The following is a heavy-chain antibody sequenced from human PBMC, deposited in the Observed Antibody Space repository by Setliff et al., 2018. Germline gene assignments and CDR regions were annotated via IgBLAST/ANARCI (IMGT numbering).Heavy chain of an antibody. J-gene: IGHJ4*02. CDR2: IKKKDERYGT. Sequence: LRLSCSASGFTFNDHYMDWVRQAPGKGLEWVARIKKKDERYGTEYAASVTGRFTISRDDSKNSLYLQMNSLKTDDTAVYYCARVAPYCGRDCFSDFLDYWGQGALVTVSS. V-gene: IGHV3-72*01. CDR3: ARVAPYCGRDCFSDFLDY. CDR1: GFTFNDHY. D-gene: IGHD2-21*02.